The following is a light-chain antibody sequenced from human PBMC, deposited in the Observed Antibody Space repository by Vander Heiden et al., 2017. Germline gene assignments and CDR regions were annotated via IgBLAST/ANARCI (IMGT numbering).Light chain of an antibody. CDR2: DAS. Sequence: EIVLTQSPATLSLSPGERATLSCRSSQSVCSYLAWYQQKPGQSPRLLIYDASTRATGVPARFSGSGSGTDFTLTISSLEPEDFAVYYCHQHSNWPPLTFGGGTKVEIK. CDR3: HQHSNWPPLT. V-gene: IGKV3-11*01. CDR1: QSVCSY. J-gene: IGKJ4*01.